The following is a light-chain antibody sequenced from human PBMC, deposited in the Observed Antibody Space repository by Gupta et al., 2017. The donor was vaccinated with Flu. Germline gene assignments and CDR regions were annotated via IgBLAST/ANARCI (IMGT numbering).Light chain of an antibody. CDR3: QQCYSNPDT. Sequence: SPSSLSASVGDRVTITCRASQSISSSLNWYQQKPGKAPKLLIYAASSLQSGVPSRFSGSGSGTDFTLTISSLQHEDFATYYCQQCYSNPDT. CDR1: QSISSS. CDR2: AAS. V-gene: IGKV1-39*01. J-gene: IGKJ2*01.